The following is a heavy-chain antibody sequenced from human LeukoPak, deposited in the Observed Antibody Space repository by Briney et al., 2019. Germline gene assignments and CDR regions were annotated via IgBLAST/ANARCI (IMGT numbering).Heavy chain of an antibody. V-gene: IGHV3-15*01. CDR3: TADLSDSSAWSFDH. CDR1: GFTFSDAW. Sequence: GGSLRLSCAASGFTFSDAWLSWVRQAPGKELDWIGRIRTKAEGEPTDYPGPVKGRFTISRDHSKNTLYLQMNSLRTEDTAVYYCTADLSDSSAWSFDHWGQGTLVTVYS. J-gene: IGHJ4*02. CDR2: IRTKAEGEPT. D-gene: IGHD3-22*01.